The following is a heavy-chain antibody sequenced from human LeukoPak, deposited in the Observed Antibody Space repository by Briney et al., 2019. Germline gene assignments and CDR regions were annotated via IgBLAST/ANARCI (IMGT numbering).Heavy chain of an antibody. D-gene: IGHD2-2*01. J-gene: IGHJ4*02. CDR2: ISWDGGST. CDR1: GFTFSSYA. Sequence: PGGSLRLSCAASGFTFSSYAMSWVRQAPGKGLEWVSLISWDGGSTYYADSVKGQFTISRDNSKNSLYLQMNSLRTEDTALYYCAKDMGCSSTSCPFDYWGQGTLVTVSS. CDR3: AKDMGCSSTSCPFDY. V-gene: IGHV3-43*02.